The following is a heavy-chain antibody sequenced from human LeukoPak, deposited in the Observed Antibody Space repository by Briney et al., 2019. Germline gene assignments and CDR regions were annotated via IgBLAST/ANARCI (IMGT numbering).Heavy chain of an antibody. Sequence: GGSLRLSCAASGFTFDDYGMSWVRQAPGKGLEWVSGINWNGGSTGYADSVKGRFTISRDNAKNSLYLQMNSLRAEDTAVYYCARNSGGDYDYYYYYYMDAWGKGTTVTISS. J-gene: IGHJ6*03. D-gene: IGHD4-17*01. V-gene: IGHV3-20*04. CDR1: GFTFDDYG. CDR3: ARNSGGDYDYYYYYYMDA. CDR2: INWNGGST.